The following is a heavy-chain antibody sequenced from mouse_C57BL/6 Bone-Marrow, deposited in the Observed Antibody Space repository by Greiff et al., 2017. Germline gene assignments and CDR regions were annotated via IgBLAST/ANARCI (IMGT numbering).Heavy chain of an antibody. D-gene: IGHD2-12*01. CDR3: ARHYRRYFDV. Sequence: VQLQQPGAELVKPGASVKLSCKASGYTFTSYWMHWVKQRPGQGLEWIGMIHPNSGSTNYNEKFKGKATLTADKSSSTAYMELRSLTSEDSAVYFCARHYRRYFDVWGTGTTVTVSS. J-gene: IGHJ1*03. CDR1: GYTFTSYW. CDR2: IHPNSGST. V-gene: IGHV1-64*01.